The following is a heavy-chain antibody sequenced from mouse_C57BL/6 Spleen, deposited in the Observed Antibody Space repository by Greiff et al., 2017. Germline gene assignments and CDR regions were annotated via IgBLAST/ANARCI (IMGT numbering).Heavy chain of an antibody. V-gene: IGHV1-50*01. CDR3: ARSTYGSRSWFAY. D-gene: IGHD1-1*01. CDR2: IDPSDSYT. Sequence: QVQLKQPGAELVKPGASVKLSCKASGYTFTSYWMQWVKQRPGQGLEWIGEIDPSDSYTNYNQKFKGKATLTVDTSSSTAYMQLSSLTSEDSAVYYCARSTYGSRSWFAYWGQGTLVTVSA. CDR1: GYTFTSYW. J-gene: IGHJ3*01.